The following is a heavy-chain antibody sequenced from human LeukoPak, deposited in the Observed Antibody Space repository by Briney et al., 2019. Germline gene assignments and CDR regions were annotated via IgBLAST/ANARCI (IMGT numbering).Heavy chain of an antibody. V-gene: IGHV4-39*07. D-gene: IGHD2-8*01. J-gene: IGHJ4*02. CDR1: GGSITSSPYH. Sequence: SETLSLTCTVSGGSITSSPYHWAWIRQPPGRGPEWIATVSHSGATQYNPSLTSRVAISLDTSKNLFSLSLNSVTAADTAVFYCARSMVATDRNFDHWGQGTLVTVSS. CDR2: VSHSGAT. CDR3: ARSMVATDRNFDH.